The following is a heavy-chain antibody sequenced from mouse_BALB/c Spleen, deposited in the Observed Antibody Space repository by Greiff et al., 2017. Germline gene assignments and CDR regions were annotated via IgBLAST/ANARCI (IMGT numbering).Heavy chain of an antibody. V-gene: IGHV5-6-2*01. CDR3: ARRNYYAMDY. CDR1: GFTFSSYY. J-gene: IGHJ4*01. CDR2: INSNGGST. Sequence: EVQRVESGGGLVKLGGSLKLSCAASGFTFSSYYMSWVRQTPEKRLELVAAINSNGGSTYYPDTVKGRFTISRDNAKNTLYLQMSSLKSEDTALYYCARRNYYAMDYWGQGTSVTVSS.